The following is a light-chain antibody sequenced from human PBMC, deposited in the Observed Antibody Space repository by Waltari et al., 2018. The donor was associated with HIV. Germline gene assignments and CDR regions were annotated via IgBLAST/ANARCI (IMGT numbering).Light chain of an antibody. CDR3: AAWDDSLNVWV. CDR2: SND. J-gene: IGLJ3*02. Sequence: QSVLTQPPSASGTPGQMATISCSGGSSSIGRKTVDWYQQVPGMAPKLLIYSNDQRPSGIPDRFSGSKSGTSASLAVSGLQSEDEADYYCAAWDDSLNVWVFGGGTKLTVL. V-gene: IGLV1-44*01. CDR1: SSSIGRKT.